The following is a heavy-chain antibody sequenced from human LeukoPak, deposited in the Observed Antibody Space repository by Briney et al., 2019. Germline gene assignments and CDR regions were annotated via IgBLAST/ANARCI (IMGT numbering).Heavy chain of an antibody. J-gene: IGHJ5*02. CDR2: MNPNSVNT. CDR1: GYTFSSHD. V-gene: IGHV1-8*01. CDR3: ARGLGVAASDWFDP. D-gene: IGHD2-15*01. Sequence: ASVKVSCKASGYTFSSHDINWVRQATGQGLEWMGWMNPNSVNTGYAQKFQGRVTMTKNTSIGTAYLELSSLKSDDAAVYYCARGLGVAASDWFDPWGPRTLVTVSS.